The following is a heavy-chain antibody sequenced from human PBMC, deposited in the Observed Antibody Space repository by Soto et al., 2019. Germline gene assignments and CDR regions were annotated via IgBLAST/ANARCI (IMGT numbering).Heavy chain of an antibody. CDR3: ARGSVTTVTTRSFDY. D-gene: IGHD4-17*01. J-gene: IGHJ4*02. CDR1: GFTFKTYS. CDR2: ISSSSSTI. V-gene: IGHV3-48*02. Sequence: PGGSLRLSCVASGFTFKTYSMNWVRQAPGKGLAWVSYISSSSSTIYYTDSVKGRFTISRDNAKNSLYLQMNSLRDEDTAVYYCARGSVTTVTTRSFDYWGQGTLVTVSS.